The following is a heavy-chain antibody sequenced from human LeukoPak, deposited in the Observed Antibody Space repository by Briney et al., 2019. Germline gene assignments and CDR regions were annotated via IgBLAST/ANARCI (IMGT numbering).Heavy chain of an antibody. Sequence: GRSLRLSCAVSGFSFDDYAMHWVRQVPGKGLEWVSGISWNNDNIAYADSVKGRFTTSRDNAKNTLYLQMNSLRAEDTAVYYCAKRIQSAMATGYWGQGTLVTVSS. J-gene: IGHJ4*02. CDR2: ISWNNDNI. CDR1: GFSFDDYA. V-gene: IGHV3-9*01. CDR3: AKRIQSAMATGY. D-gene: IGHD5-18*01.